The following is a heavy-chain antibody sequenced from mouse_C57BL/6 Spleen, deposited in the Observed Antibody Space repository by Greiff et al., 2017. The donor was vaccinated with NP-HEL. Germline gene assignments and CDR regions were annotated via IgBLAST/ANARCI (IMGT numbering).Heavy chain of an antibody. D-gene: IGHD2-3*01. Sequence: VQLQESGAELVKPGASVKMSCKASGYTFTTYPIEWMKQNHGKSLEWIGNFHPYNDDTKYNEKFKGKATLTVEKSSSTVYLELSRLTSDDSAVYYCARSQWLLPYWYFDVWGTGTTVTVSS. CDR1: GYTFTTYP. CDR3: ARSQWLLPYWYFDV. J-gene: IGHJ1*03. V-gene: IGHV1-47*01. CDR2: FHPYNDDT.